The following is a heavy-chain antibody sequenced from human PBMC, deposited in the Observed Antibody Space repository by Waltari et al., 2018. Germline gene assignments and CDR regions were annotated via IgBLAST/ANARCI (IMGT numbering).Heavy chain of an antibody. CDR2: ISRNSDYI. D-gene: IGHD6-25*01. Sequence: EVLLVESGGGLVKPGGSLRLSCAASGFVLSDYSMKWGPQAPGKGLEWVSSISRNSDYIHSTDSVKGRFTISRDNAKNLVYLQMNGLRAEDTAVYYCARADSGYQYYYYYYGMDVWGQGTTVTVSS. V-gene: IGHV3-21*06. CDR1: GFVLSDYS. CDR3: ARADSGYQYYYYYYGMDV. J-gene: IGHJ6*02.